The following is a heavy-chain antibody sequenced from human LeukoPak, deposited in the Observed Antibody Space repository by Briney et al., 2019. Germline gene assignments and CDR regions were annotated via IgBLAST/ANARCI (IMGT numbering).Heavy chain of an antibody. CDR2: INHSGST. Sequence: KPSETLSLTCAVYGGSFSGYYWSWIRQPPGKGLEWIGEINHSGSTNYNPSLKSRVTISVDTSKNQFSLKLSSVTAADTAVYYCPSRPHNSFEPWGEGTLVTASS. J-gene: IGHJ5*02. V-gene: IGHV4-34*01. CDR1: GGSFSGYY. CDR3: PSRPHNSFEP.